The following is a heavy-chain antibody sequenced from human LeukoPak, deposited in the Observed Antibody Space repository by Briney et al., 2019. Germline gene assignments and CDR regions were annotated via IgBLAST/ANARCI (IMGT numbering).Heavy chain of an antibody. J-gene: IGHJ4*02. CDR1: GGSFSDYY. D-gene: IGHD3-3*01. CDR3: ARRTKYYDFWSGYPGPHDY. Sequence: PSETLSLTCAVYGGSFSDYYWSWIRQPPGKELEWIGEINHSGSTNYNPSLKSRVTISVDTSKNQFSLKLSSVTAADTAVYYCARRTKYYDFWSGYPGPHDYWGQGTLVTVSS. V-gene: IGHV4-34*01. CDR2: INHSGST.